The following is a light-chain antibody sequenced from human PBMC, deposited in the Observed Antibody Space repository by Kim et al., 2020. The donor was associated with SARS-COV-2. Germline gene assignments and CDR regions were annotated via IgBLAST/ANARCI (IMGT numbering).Light chain of an antibody. CDR1: SSNIGTIY. CDR3: AAWDDSLSGVV. CDR2: RNN. Sequence: GERVTIACSGSSSNIGTIYVYWYQQLPGTAPKLLIQRNNQRPSGVPDRFSGSKSDTSASLAISGLRSGDEAEYYCAAWDDSLSGVVFGGGTQLTVL. J-gene: IGLJ2*01. V-gene: IGLV1-47*01.